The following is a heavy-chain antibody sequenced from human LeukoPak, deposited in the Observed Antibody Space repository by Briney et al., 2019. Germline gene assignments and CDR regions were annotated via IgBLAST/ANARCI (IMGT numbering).Heavy chain of an antibody. CDR3: ARALSIAAAAGGY. J-gene: IGHJ4*02. CDR1: GYSFTGYA. CDR2: INTNTGNP. Sequence: ASVKVSCKASGYSFTGYAMNWVRQAPGQGLEWMGWINTNTGNPTYAQGFTGRFVFSLDTSVTTASLQISSLKPEDTAVYYCARALSIAAAAGGYWGQGTLVTVSS. D-gene: IGHD6-13*01. V-gene: IGHV7-4-1*02.